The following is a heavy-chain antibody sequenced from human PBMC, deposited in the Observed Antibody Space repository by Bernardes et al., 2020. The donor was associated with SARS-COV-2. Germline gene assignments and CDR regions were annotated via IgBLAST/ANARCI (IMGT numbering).Heavy chain of an antibody. CDR2: IYYSGST. J-gene: IGHJ2*01. D-gene: IGHD6-6*01. CDR3: ATEPRSSSSEWYFDL. Sequence: SESLSLTCTVSGGSISSHYWSWIRQPPGKGLEWIGSIYYSGSTTYNPSLKSRVTLSVDTSKSQFSLKLSSVTAADPAVYYFATEPRSSSSEWYFDLWGRGTLVTVSS. CDR1: GGSISSHY. V-gene: IGHV4-59*11.